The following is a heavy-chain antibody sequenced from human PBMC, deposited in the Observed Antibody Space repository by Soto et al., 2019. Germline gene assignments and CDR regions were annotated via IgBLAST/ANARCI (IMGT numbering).Heavy chain of an antibody. Sequence: QLQLQESGPGLVKPSETLSLTCTVSGGSISSSSYYWGWIRQPPGKGLEWIGSIYYSGSTYYNPSLKSRVTISVDTSKNQFSLKLSSVTAADTAVYYCARHAVHSSGFTDHWGQATLVTVSS. CDR3: ARHAVHSSGFTDH. J-gene: IGHJ5*02. V-gene: IGHV4-39*01. D-gene: IGHD6-19*01. CDR2: IYYSGST. CDR1: GGSISSSSYY.